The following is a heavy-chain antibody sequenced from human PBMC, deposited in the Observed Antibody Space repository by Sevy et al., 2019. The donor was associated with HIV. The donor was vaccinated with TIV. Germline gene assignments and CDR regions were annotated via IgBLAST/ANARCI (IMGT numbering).Heavy chain of an antibody. CDR2: ISYSGDT. CDR1: GGSISSDSYN. CDR3: ARHYGGSADF. Sequence: SETLSLTCTVFGGSISSDSYNWGWIRQPPGKGLEWIGSISYSGDTHYNPSVKSRLSMSVDTSKHQFSRNLASVTAADTAVYFCARHYGGSADFWGQGTLVTVSS. J-gene: IGHJ4*02. D-gene: IGHD2-15*01. V-gene: IGHV4-39*01.